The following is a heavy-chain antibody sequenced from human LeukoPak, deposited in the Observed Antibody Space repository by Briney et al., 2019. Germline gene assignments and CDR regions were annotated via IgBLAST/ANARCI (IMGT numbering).Heavy chain of an antibody. D-gene: IGHD3-10*01. J-gene: IGHJ4*02. Sequence: GASVKVSCKASGYTFTGYYIFWVRQAPGQGLEWMGWINPNSGGANYAQKFQGGVTMTRDTSISTAYMELSRLRSDDTAVFYCTRGHHYFVSGSYYNFWGQGTLVTVSS. CDR3: TRGHHYFVSGSYYNF. V-gene: IGHV1-2*02. CDR1: GYTFTGYY. CDR2: INPNSGGA.